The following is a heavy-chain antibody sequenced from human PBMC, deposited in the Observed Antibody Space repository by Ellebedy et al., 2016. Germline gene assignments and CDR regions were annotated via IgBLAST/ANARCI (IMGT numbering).Heavy chain of an antibody. V-gene: IGHV1-69*13. CDR2: IIPIFGTA. CDR3: ARDRRGDYDLGAFDI. D-gene: IGHD4-17*01. CDR1: GGTFSSYA. J-gene: IGHJ3*02. Sequence: SVKVSCXASGGTFSSYAISWVRQAPGQGLEWMGGIIPIFGTANYAQKFQGRVTITADESTSTAYMELSSLRSEDTAVYYCARDRRGDYDLGAFDIWGQGTMVTVSS.